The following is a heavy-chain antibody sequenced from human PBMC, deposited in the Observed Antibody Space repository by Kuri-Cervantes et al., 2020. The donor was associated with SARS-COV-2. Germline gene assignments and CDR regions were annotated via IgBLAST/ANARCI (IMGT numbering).Heavy chain of an antibody. V-gene: IGHV3-30-3*01. CDR3: ARDYKVGYTIFGVVISGGAFDI. CDR2: ISYDGSNK. CDR1: GFTFSSYA. J-gene: IGHJ3*02. D-gene: IGHD3-3*01. Sequence: LSLTCAASGFTFSSYAMHWVRQAPGKGLEWVAVISYDGSNKYYADSVKGRFTISRDNSKNTLYLQMNSLRAEDTAVYYCARDYKVGYTIFGVVISGGAFDIWGQGTMVTDSS.